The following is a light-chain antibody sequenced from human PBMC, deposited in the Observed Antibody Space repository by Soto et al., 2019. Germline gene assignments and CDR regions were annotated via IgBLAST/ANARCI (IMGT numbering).Light chain of an antibody. Sequence: IQMTQSPSSFSASTGDRVTITCRASQGISSYLNWYQQKPGKAPKLLIYAASSLQSGVPSRFSGSGSGTDFTLTISSLQPEDFATYYCQQSYSTPVFGQGTRLEI. V-gene: IGKV1-39*01. J-gene: IGKJ5*01. CDR3: QQSYSTPV. CDR1: QGISSY. CDR2: AAS.